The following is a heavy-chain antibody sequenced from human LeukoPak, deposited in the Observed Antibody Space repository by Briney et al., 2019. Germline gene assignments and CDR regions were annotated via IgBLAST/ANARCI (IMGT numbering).Heavy chain of an antibody. CDR3: AKALEDCSGGGCFSGYMDV. D-gene: IGHD2-15*01. V-gene: IGHV3-33*06. J-gene: IGHJ6*03. CDR2: IRYDGSIT. CDR1: GFTFTNYA. Sequence: GRSLRLSCAASGFTFTNYAFHWVRQAPGKGLDWVAIIRYDGSITYSTDSVKGRFTISRDNSKNTVYLQMNNLRAEDTAVYYCAKALEDCSGGGCFSGYMDVWGKGTTVTVSS.